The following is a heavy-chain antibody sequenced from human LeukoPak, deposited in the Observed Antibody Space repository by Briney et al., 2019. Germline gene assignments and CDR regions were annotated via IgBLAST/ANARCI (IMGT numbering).Heavy chain of an antibody. CDR3: ARGYDSIRNYFDY. Sequence: GASVKVSCKASGYTFTSYGISWVRQAPGQGLEWMGGIIPIFGTANYAQKFQGRVTITADESTSTAYMELSSLRSEDTAVYYCARGYDSIRNYFDYWGQGTLVTVSS. CDR1: GYTFTSYG. J-gene: IGHJ4*02. V-gene: IGHV1-69*13. CDR2: IIPIFGTA. D-gene: IGHD3-22*01.